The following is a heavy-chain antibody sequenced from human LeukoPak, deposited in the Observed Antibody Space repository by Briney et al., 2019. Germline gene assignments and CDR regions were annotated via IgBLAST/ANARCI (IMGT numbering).Heavy chain of an antibody. CDR2: ISSSGSTI. CDR1: GFTSSDYY. D-gene: IGHD2-2*01. CDR3: ARREVPGGPLN. Sequence: GGSLRLSCAASGFTSSDYYMSWIRQAPGKGLEWVSYISSSGSTIYYADSVKGRFTISRGNAKNSLYLQMNSLRAEDTAVYYCARREVPGGPLNWGQGTLVTVSS. J-gene: IGHJ4*02. V-gene: IGHV3-11*01.